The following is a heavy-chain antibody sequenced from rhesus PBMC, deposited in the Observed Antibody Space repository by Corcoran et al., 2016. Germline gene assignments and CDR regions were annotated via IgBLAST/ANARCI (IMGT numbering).Heavy chain of an antibody. D-gene: IGHD3-9*01. CDR3: AGDRFRYGLAS. CDR2: ISYSGNT. CDR1: GGSISSSYYY. V-gene: IGHV4-122*02. Sequence: QVQLQESGPGLVKPSETLSLTCAVSGGSISSSYYYWSWIRKAPGKGLEWVGYISYSGNTSYHPARRSRVTISSGTAKNQFSLKLSSVTAADTAVYCCAGDRFRYGLASWGQGVVVTVSS. J-gene: IGHJ6*01.